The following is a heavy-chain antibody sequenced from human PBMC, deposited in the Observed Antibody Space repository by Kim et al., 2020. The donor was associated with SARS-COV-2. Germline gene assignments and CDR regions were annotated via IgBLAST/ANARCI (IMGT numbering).Heavy chain of an antibody. J-gene: IGHJ5*02. Sequence: ASVKVSCKVSGYTLTELSMHWVRQAPGKGLEWMGGFDPEDGETIYAQKFQGRVTMTEDTSTDTAYMELSSLRSEDTAVYYCATGGSAWGGSGSYDPWGQGTLVTVSS. D-gene: IGHD3-10*01. CDR2: FDPEDGET. CDR3: ATGGSAWGGSGSYDP. V-gene: IGHV1-24*01. CDR1: GYTLTELS.